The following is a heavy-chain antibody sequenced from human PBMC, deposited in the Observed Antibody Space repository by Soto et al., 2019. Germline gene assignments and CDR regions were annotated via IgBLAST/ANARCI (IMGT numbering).Heavy chain of an antibody. D-gene: IGHD4-17*01. CDR2: IYPGDSDT. J-gene: IGHJ5*01. V-gene: IGHV5-51*01. Sequence: ESLKISCKGSGYSFTRYWIGWVRQMPGKGLEWMGIIYPGDSDTRYSPSFQGQVTISADKSISTAYLQWSSLKASDTAMYYCSRQSKDYGVDWFDSWGQGTLVTVSS. CDR3: SRQSKDYGVDWFDS. CDR1: GYSFTRYW.